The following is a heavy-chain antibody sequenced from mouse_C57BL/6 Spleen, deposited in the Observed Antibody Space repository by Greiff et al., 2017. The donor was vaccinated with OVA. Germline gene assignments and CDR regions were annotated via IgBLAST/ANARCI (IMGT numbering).Heavy chain of an antibody. Sequence: VQLQQPGAELVQPGASVKLSCTASGYTFTSYWMHWVKQRPGQGLEWIGMIHPNSGSSTYNEKFKSKATLTVDKSSSTAYMQLSSLTSEDSAVYYCARGGYGNYFFDYWGQGTTLTVSS. CDR3: ARGGYGNYFFDY. CDR2: IHPNSGSS. D-gene: IGHD2-1*01. V-gene: IGHV1-64*01. J-gene: IGHJ2*01. CDR1: GYTFTSYW.